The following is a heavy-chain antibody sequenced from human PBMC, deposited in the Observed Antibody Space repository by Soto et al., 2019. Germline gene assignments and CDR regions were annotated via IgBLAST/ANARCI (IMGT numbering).Heavy chain of an antibody. CDR1: GGTFSSYA. D-gene: IGHD4-17*01. CDR3: ARSARDGDYRYFDL. V-gene: IGHV1-69*06. CDR2: IIPIFGTA. J-gene: IGHJ2*01. Sequence: SVKVSCKASGGTFSSYAISWVRQAPGQGLEWMGGIIPIFGTANYAQKFQGRVTITADKSTSTAYMELSSLRSEDTAVYYCARSARDGDYRYFDLWGRGTLVTVSS.